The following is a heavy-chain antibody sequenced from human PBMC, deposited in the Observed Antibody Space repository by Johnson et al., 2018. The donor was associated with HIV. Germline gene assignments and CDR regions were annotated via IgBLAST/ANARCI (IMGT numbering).Heavy chain of an antibody. D-gene: IGHD3-16*01. J-gene: IGHJ3*01. CDR2: IRTDGTTK. Sequence: QVQLVESGGGLVKPGGSLRLSCAASGFTFSDYYMSWIRQAPGKGLEWVAFIRTDGTTKYYADSVKGRFTISRDNSKNTLYLQMNSLRAEDTAVYYCAKLRWAWGAAFDVWGQGTMVTVSA. V-gene: IGHV3-30*02. CDR3: AKLRWAWGAAFDV. CDR1: GFTFSDYY.